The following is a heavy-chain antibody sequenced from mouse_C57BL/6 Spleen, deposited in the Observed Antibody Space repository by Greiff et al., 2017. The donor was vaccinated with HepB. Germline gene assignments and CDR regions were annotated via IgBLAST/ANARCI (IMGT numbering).Heavy chain of an antibody. V-gene: IGHV1-61*01. Sequence: VQLKQPGAELVRPGSSVKLSCKASGYTFTSYWMDWVKQRPGQGLEWIGNIYPSDSETHYNQKFKDKATLTVDKSSSTAYMQLSSLTSEDSAVYYCARRGGYYGSPGYFDYWGQGTTLTVSS. CDR3: ARRGGYYGSPGYFDY. CDR1: GYTFTSYW. CDR2: IYPSDSET. J-gene: IGHJ2*01. D-gene: IGHD1-1*01.